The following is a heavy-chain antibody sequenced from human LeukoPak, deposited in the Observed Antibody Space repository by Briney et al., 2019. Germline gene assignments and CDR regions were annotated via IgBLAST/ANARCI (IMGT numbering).Heavy chain of an antibody. CDR2: ISYDGSNK. Sequence: PGGSLRLSCAASGFTFSSYAMHWVRQAPGKGLEWVAVISYDGSNKYYADSVKGRFTISRDNSKNTLYLQMNSLRAEDTAAYYCAKVEGYCSSTSCYSFDYWGQGTLVTVSS. CDR3: AKVEGYCSSTSCYSFDY. V-gene: IGHV3-30-3*01. CDR1: GFTFSSYA. D-gene: IGHD2-2*02. J-gene: IGHJ4*02.